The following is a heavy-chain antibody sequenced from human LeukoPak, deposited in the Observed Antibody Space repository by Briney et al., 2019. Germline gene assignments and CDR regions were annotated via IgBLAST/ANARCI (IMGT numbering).Heavy chain of an antibody. CDR3: ARHGGGSYYLFPC. J-gene: IGHJ4*02. CDR1: GGSISSYY. D-gene: IGHD1-26*01. V-gene: IGHV4-59*08. Sequence: PSETLSLTCTVSGGSISSYYWSWIRQPPGKGLEWIGYIYYSGSTNYNPSLKSRVTISVDTSKNQFSLKLSSVTAADTAVYYCARHGGGSYYLFPCWGQGTLVTASS. CDR2: IYYSGST.